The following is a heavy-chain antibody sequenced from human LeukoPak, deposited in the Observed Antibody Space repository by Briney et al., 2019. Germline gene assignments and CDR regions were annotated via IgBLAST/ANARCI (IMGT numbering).Heavy chain of an antibody. CDR2: IDYSGST. V-gene: IGHV4-59*08. CDR1: GASISSYY. D-gene: IGHD3-22*01. J-gene: IGHJ4*02. Sequence: SETLSLTCTVSGASISSYYWSWIRQPPGKGLEWIGYIDYSGSTNYNPSLKSRVTMSVDTSKNQFSLKLSSVTAADTAVYYCASGGARDSGYYHDWGQGTLVTVSS. CDR3: ASGGARDSGYYHD.